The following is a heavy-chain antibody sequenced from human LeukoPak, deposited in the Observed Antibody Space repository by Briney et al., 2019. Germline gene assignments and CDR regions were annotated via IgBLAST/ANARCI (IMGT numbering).Heavy chain of an antibody. Sequence: SETLSLTCTVTGGSISSYYWSWIRQPPGKGLEWIGYIYYSGSTNYNPSLKSRVTISVDTSKNQFSLKLSSVTAADTAVYYCAGSGSYHMLDYWGQGTLVTVSS. V-gene: IGHV4-59*01. CDR2: IYYSGST. CDR3: AGSGSYHMLDY. CDR1: GGSISSYY. J-gene: IGHJ4*02. D-gene: IGHD1-26*01.